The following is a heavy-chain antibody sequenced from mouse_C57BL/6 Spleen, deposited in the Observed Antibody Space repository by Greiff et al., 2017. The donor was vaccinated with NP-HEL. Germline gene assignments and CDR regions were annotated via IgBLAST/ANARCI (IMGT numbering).Heavy chain of an antibody. J-gene: IGHJ3*01. CDR2: IDPSDSST. CDR3: ARSDYYSNYDFAY. V-gene: IGHV1-69*01. D-gene: IGHD2-5*01. CDR1: GYTFTSYW. Sequence: QVQLQQPGAELVMPGASVKLSCKASGYTFTSYWMHWVKQRPGQGLEWIGEIDPSDSSTNYNQTFKGKSTLTVDKSSSTAYMQLSSLTSEDSAVYYCARSDYYSNYDFAYWGQGTLVTVSA.